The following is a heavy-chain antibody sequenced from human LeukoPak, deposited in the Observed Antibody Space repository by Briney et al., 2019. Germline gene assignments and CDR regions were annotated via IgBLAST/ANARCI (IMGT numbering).Heavy chain of an antibody. CDR3: ARCAGGYYGSGSYYPDY. CDR2: IYYSGST. CDR1: GGSFSGYY. D-gene: IGHD3-10*01. J-gene: IGHJ4*02. Sequence: PSETLSLTCAVYGGSFSGYYWSWIRQHPGKGLEWIGYIYYSGSTYYNPSLKSRVTISVDTSKNQFSLKLSSVTAADTAVYYCARCAGGYYGSGSYYPDYWGQGTLVTVSS. V-gene: IGHV4-31*11.